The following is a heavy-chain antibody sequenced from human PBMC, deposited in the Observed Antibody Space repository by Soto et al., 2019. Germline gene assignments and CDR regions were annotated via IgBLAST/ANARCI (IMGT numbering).Heavy chain of an antibody. D-gene: IGHD3-22*01. Sequence: EVQLVESGGGLVQPGGSLKLSCAASGFTFSGSAMHWVRQASGKGLEWVGRIRSKANSYATAYAALVKGRFTISRDDSKNTAYLQMNSLKTEDTAVYYCTSSALIDYYYYYGMDVWGQGTTVTVSS. CDR2: IRSKANSYAT. CDR1: GFTFSGSA. V-gene: IGHV3-73*02. CDR3: TSSALIDYYYYYGMDV. J-gene: IGHJ6*02.